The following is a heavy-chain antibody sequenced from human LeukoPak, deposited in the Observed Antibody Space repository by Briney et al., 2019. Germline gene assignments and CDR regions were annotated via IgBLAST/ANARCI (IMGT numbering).Heavy chain of an antibody. D-gene: IGHD6-13*01. V-gene: IGHV1-8*01. J-gene: IGHJ5*02. CDR2: MNPNSGNT. CDR3: ARGIEQLGFDP. CDR1: VYTFTSYD. Sequence: ASLKVSSTASVYTFTSYDINWVRQATGQGLEWMGWMNPNSGNTGYAQKFQGRVTMTRNTSISTAYMELSSLRSEDTAVYYCARGIEQLGFDPWGQGTLVTVSS.